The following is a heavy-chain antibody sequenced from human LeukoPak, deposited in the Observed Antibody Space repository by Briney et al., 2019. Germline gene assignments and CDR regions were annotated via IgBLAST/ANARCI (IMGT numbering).Heavy chain of an antibody. J-gene: IGHJ6*03. V-gene: IGHV4-61*02. Sequence: SETLSLTCTVSGGSISSGSYYWSWIRQPAGKGLEWIERIYTSGSTNYNPSLKSRVTISVDTSKNQFSLKLSSVTGADTAVYYCARGGGPSIAARVNNYYYMDVWGKGTTVTVSS. CDR3: ARGGGPSIAARVNNYYYMDV. CDR2: IYTSGST. CDR1: GGSISSGSYY. D-gene: IGHD6-6*01.